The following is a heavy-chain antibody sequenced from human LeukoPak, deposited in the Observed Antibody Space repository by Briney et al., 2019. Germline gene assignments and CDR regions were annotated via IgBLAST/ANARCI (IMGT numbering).Heavy chain of an antibody. CDR3: AREGGFFRPLDY. Sequence: SGTLSLTCGVSGGSVTSTNWWTWVRQPPGKGLEWIGEVHLDGRTNYNPSLESRLTISVDLSENHISLKLTTVTAADTAVYYCAREGGFFRPLDYSGQGTLVTVSS. CDR2: VHLDGRT. J-gene: IGHJ4*02. V-gene: IGHV4-4*02. CDR1: GGSVTSTNW. D-gene: IGHD3-3*01.